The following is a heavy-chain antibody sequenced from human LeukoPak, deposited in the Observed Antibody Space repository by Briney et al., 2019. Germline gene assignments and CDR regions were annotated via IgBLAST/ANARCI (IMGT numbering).Heavy chain of an antibody. CDR3: ARDMAYGDSSDY. D-gene: IGHD4-17*01. CDR2: ISYDGSNR. Sequence: PGGSLRLSCAASGFTFSSYAMHWVRQAPGKGLEWVAVISYDGSNRYYADSVKGRFTISRDNSKNTLYLQMNSLRAEDTAVYYCARDMAYGDSSDYWGQGTLVTVSS. CDR1: GFTFSSYA. J-gene: IGHJ4*02. V-gene: IGHV3-30-3*01.